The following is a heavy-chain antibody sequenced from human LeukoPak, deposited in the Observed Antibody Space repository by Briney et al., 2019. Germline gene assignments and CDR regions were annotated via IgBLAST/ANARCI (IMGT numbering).Heavy chain of an antibody. V-gene: IGHV4-59*12. CDR1: GGSISSYY. CDR3: ARVGGTDAFDI. CDR2: IYHSGNT. Sequence: SETLSLTCTVSGGSISSYYWSWIRQPPGKGLEWIGNIYHSGNTYYNPSLKSRVTISVDTSKNQFSLKLSSVTAADTAVYYCARVGGTDAFDIWGQGTMVTVSS. D-gene: IGHD1-26*01. J-gene: IGHJ3*02.